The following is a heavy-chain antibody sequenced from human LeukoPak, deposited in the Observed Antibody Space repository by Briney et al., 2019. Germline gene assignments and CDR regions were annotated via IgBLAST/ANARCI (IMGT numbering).Heavy chain of an antibody. Sequence: GGSLRLSCAAAGFTFSSYSMNWVRQAPGRGLEWVSYISSSSSTLYYADSVKGRFTISRDNAKNSLYLQMNTLRAEDTAGYYCARESENTDMAYGGFYFDYWGQGTLVTVSS. CDR1: GFTFSSYS. V-gene: IGHV3-48*01. J-gene: IGHJ4*02. CDR2: ISSSSSTL. CDR3: ARESENTDMAYGGFYFDY. D-gene: IGHD5-18*01.